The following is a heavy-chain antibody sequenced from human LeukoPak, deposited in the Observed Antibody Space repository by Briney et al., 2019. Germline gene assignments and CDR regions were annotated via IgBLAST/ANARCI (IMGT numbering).Heavy chain of an antibody. D-gene: IGHD3-10*01. Sequence: GASVKVSCKASGYTFTGYYMHWVRQAPGQGLEWMGWINPNSGGTNYAQKFQGRVTMTRDTSISTAYMELRSLKSDDTAVYYCARGGQRYYYYMDVWGKGTTVTVPS. V-gene: IGHV1-2*02. CDR1: GYTFTGYY. J-gene: IGHJ6*03. CDR3: ARGGQRYYYYMDV. CDR2: INPNSGGT.